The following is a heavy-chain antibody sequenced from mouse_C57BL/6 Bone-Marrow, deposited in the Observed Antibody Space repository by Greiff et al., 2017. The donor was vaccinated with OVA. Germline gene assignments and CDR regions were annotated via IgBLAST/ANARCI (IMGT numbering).Heavy chain of an antibody. J-gene: IGHJ3*01. D-gene: IGHD2-4*01. CDR3: TPIYYDYDAGFAY. Sequence: VQLQQSGAELVRPGASVKLSCTASGFNIKDDYMHWVKQRPEQGLEWIGWIDPENGDTEYASKFQGKATITADTSSNTAYLQLSSLTSEDTAVYYCTPIYYDYDAGFAYWGQGTLVTVSA. CDR1: GFNIKDDY. CDR2: IDPENGDT. V-gene: IGHV14-4*01.